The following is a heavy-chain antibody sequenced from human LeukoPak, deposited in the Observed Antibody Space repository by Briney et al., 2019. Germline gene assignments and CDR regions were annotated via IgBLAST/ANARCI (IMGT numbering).Heavy chain of an antibody. D-gene: IGHD3-3*01. V-gene: IGHV1-24*01. CDR1: GYTVTELS. Sequence: GASVKVSCKVSGYTVTELSMHWVRQAPGKGLEWMGGFDPEDGEIIYAQKFQGRVTMTEDTSTDTAYMELSSLRSKDTAVYYCATYKSDDFSKYYFDYCGQGTLVTVSS. CDR3: ATYKSDDFSKYYFDY. J-gene: IGHJ4*02. CDR2: FDPEDGEI.